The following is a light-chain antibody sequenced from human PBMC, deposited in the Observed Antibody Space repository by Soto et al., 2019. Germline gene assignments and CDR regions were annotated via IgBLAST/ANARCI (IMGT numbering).Light chain of an antibody. Sequence: EIVMTQSPATLSVSPGERATLSCRASQSVSSNLAWYQQKPGQSPRLLIYGTSTRATGIPARFSGSGSGTEFTLTISSLQSEDFAVYYCHQYNFWPTFCQVTKVDIK. CDR2: GTS. J-gene: IGKJ1*01. V-gene: IGKV3-15*01. CDR3: HQYNFWPT. CDR1: QSVSSN.